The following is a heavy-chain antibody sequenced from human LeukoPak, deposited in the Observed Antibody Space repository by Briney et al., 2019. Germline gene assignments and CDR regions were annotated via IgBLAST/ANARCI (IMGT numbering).Heavy chain of an antibody. CDR3: ARAGRSWDNFDY. Sequence: GRSLILSCAASGFTFSSYGIHWVRQAPGKGLEWVAVIWYDGSKKYYADSVKGRFTISRDNSKNTVYLQMNSLRAEDTAVYYCARAGRSWDNFDYWGQGTLVTVSS. CDR1: GFTFSSYG. CDR2: IWYDGSKK. J-gene: IGHJ4*02. D-gene: IGHD6-13*01. V-gene: IGHV3-33*01.